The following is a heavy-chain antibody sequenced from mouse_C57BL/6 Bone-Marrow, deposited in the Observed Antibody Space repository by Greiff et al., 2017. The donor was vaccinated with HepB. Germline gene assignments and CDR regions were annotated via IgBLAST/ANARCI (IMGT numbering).Heavy chain of an antibody. D-gene: IGHD2-4*01. CDR1: GFNIKDDY. CDR3: TTFYDYYFDY. CDR2: IDPENGDT. Sequence: EVQLQQSGAELVRPGVSVKLSCTASGFNIKDDYMHWVKQRPEQGLEWIGWIDPENGDTEYASKFQGKATITADTSSNTAYLQLSSLTSEDTAVYYCTTFYDYYFDYWGQGTTLTVSS. V-gene: IGHV14-4*01. J-gene: IGHJ2*01.